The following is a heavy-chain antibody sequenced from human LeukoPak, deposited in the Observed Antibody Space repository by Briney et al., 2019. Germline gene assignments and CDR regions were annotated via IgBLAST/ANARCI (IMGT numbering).Heavy chain of an antibody. CDR2: IGTAGDT. V-gene: IGHV3-13*01. CDR1: GFTFTNYG. Sequence: GGSLRLSCAASGFTFTNYGMHWVRQAIGKGLEWVSGIGTAGDTYYPGSVKGRFTISRDNSKNTLYLQMNSLRAEDTAVYYCARDKSYFGSGNYHYFDSWGQGALVIVSS. D-gene: IGHD3-10*01. CDR3: ARDKSYFGSGNYHYFDS. J-gene: IGHJ4*02.